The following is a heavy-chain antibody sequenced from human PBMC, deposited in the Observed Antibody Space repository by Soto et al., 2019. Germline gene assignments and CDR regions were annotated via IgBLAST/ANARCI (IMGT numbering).Heavy chain of an antibody. CDR1: GFILSDCA. D-gene: IGHD7-27*01. CDR2: ISSSSSVI. CDR3: ARDLSWGSNWYYYLDV. Sequence: GGPLRPSCATSGFILSDCAMNWVRQAPGKGLEWVSYISSSSSVIDYADSVKGRFTVSRDNARNSLYLQMNSLRAEDTAVYYCARDLSWGSNWYYYLDVWGKGTTVTVSS. V-gene: IGHV3-48*01. J-gene: IGHJ6*03.